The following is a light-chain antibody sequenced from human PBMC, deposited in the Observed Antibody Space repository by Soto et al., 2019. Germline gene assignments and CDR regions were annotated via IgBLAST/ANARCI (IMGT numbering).Light chain of an antibody. J-gene: IGKJ5*01. CDR3: QQRSNWPIT. CDR2: GAS. V-gene: IGKV3-15*01. Sequence: EIVLTQSPGTLSLSPGERATLSCRASQSVSNNLAWYQQRPGQAPRLLIYGASTRATGIPARFSGSGSGTEFTLTISSLQSEDFAVYYCQQRSNWPITFGQGTRLEI. CDR1: QSVSNN.